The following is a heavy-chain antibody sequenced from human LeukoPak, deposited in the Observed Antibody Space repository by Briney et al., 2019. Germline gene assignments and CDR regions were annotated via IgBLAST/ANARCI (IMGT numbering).Heavy chain of an antibody. D-gene: IGHD6-19*01. CDR2: VYYSGST. V-gene: IGHV4-59*11. CDR1: GGPINTISTHY. Sequence: PSETLSLTCTVSGGPINTISTHYWTWIRQPPGKGLEYIGYVYYSGSTDYNPSLRSRVTLSVDTSKRQFSLKLTSVTAADTAIYYCAKVASPGYSSGWLDPWGQGILVTVSS. CDR3: AKVASPGYSSGWLDP. J-gene: IGHJ5*02.